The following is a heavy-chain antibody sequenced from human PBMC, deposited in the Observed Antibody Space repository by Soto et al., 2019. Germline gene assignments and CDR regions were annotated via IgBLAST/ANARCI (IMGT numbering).Heavy chain of an antibody. J-gene: IGHJ3*02. CDR2: INPNSGGT. Sequence: ASVKVSCKASGYTFTGYYMHWVRQAPGQGLEWMGWINPNSGGTNYAQKFQGRVTMTRDTSASTAYMELSSLRSEDTAVYYCARDRSLEMATIGAFDTWGQGTMVTVSS. CDR1: GYTFTGYY. V-gene: IGHV1-2*02. CDR3: ARDRSLEMATIGAFDT. D-gene: IGHD5-12*01.